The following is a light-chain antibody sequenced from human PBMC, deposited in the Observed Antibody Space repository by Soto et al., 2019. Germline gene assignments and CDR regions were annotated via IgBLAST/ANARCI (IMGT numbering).Light chain of an antibody. CDR1: RSVSNR. CDR2: GAS. Sequence: EILMTQSPAILSVSPGETVTFPCRASRSVSNRLAWYQHKPGQAPRLLISGASNGATGIPPKFSGSGSGTEFTLTVDSLQSDDIAVYYCQQYYNWPVTFGGGTKVDIK. J-gene: IGKJ4*01. V-gene: IGKV3-15*01. CDR3: QQYYNWPVT.